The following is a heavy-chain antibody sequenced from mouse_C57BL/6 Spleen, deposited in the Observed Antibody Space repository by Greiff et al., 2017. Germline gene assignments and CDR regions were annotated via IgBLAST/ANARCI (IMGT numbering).Heavy chain of an antibody. CDR3: TTTYDEVYYFDY. CDR2: IDPEDGDT. V-gene: IGHV14-1*01. D-gene: IGHD2-12*01. CDR1: GFNITDYY. Sequence: EVKLQESGAELVRPGASVKLSCTASGFNITDYYMHWVKQRPEQGLEWIGRIDPEDGDTEYAPKFQGKATMTADTSSNTAYLQLSSLTSEDTAVYYCTTTYDEVYYFDYWGQGTTLTVSS. J-gene: IGHJ2*01.